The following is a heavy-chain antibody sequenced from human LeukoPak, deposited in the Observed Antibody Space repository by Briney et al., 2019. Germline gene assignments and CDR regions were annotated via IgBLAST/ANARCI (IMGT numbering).Heavy chain of an antibody. V-gene: IGHV4-34*01. CDR1: GGSFSGYY. Sequence: SETLSLTCAVYGGSFSGYYWSWIRQPPGKGLEWIGSIYHSGSTYYNPSLKSRVTISVDTSKNQFSLKLSSVTAADTAVYYCARDNVDTAMGVWGQGTLVTVSS. CDR3: ARDNVDTAMGV. D-gene: IGHD5-18*01. CDR2: IYHSGST. J-gene: IGHJ4*02.